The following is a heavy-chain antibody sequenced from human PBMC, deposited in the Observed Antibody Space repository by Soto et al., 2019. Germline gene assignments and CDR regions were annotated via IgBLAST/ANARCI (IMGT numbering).Heavy chain of an antibody. D-gene: IGHD3-22*01. CDR1: GFTFSDST. CDR2: IRSKANSYAT. Sequence: EVQLVESGGGLVQPGGSLKLSCAASGFTFSDSTMHWVRQASGKGLEWVGRIRSKANSYATAYAASVKGRFTISRDDSKYTAYLQMNSLKTEDTAVYYCTRNYYDCSGYRYYYGMDVWGQGTTVTVSS. V-gene: IGHV3-73*01. J-gene: IGHJ6*02. CDR3: TRNYYDCSGYRYYYGMDV.